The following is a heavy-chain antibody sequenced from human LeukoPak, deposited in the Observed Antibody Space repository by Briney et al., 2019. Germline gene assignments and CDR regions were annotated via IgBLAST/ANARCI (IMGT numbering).Heavy chain of an antibody. CDR1: GFTFNNYA. J-gene: IGHJ4*02. V-gene: IGHV3-23*01. D-gene: IGHD2-2*01. CDR3: SKLRSSVPAAAYNN. CDR2: ISGSGDTT. Sequence: SLRLSCAASGFTFNNYAMSWVRQAPGKGLEWVSVISGSGDTTDYADSVKGRFTISRDNSKNTLYLQMNSLRAEDTAIYYCSKLRSSVPAAAYNNWGQGILVTVSS.